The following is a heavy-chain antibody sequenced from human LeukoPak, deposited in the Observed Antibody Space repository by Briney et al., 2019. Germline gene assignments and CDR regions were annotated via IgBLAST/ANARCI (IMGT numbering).Heavy chain of an antibody. CDR3: AGLYDSSGYYYAGGGFDY. Sequence: SVKVSCKASGYTFTNYDINWVRQAPGQGLEWMGRIIPIFGTASYAQKFQGRVTITTDESTSTAYMELSSLRSEDTAVYYCAGLYDSSGYYYAGGGFDYWGQGTLVTVSS. V-gene: IGHV1-69*05. CDR2: IIPIFGTA. CDR1: GYTFTNYD. J-gene: IGHJ4*02. D-gene: IGHD3-22*01.